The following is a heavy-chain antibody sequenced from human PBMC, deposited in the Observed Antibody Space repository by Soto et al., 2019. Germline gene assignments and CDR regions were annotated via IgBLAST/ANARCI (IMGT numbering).Heavy chain of an antibody. CDR2: IYPGDSDT. V-gene: IGHV5-51*01. CDR1: GYSFTSYW. D-gene: IGHD4-17*01. J-gene: IGHJ6*02. Sequence: PXESLTISCKGSGYSFTSYWIGLVRQMPGKGLEWMGIIYPGDSDTRYSPSFQGQVTISADKSISTAYLQWSSLRASDTAMYYCARSETYGDRYYYGMDVWGQGTTVTVSS. CDR3: ARSETYGDRYYYGMDV.